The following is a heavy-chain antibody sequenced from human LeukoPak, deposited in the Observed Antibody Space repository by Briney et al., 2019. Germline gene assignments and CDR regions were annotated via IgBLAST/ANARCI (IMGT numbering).Heavy chain of an antibody. V-gene: IGHV1-2*02. CDR2: INPNSGGT. J-gene: IGHJ4*02. Sequence: GASVKVSCKASGGTFSNYTINWVRQAPGQGLEWMGWINPNSGGTNYAQKFQGRVTMTRDTSISTAYMELSRLRSDDTAVYYCARGSITIFGVVRKYFDYWGQGTLVTVSS. CDR1: GGTFSNYT. CDR3: ARGSITIFGVVRKYFDY. D-gene: IGHD3-3*01.